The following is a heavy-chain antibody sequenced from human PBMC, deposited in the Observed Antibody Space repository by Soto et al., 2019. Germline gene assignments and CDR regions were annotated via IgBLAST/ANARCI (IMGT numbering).Heavy chain of an antibody. J-gene: IGHJ4*02. D-gene: IGHD3-3*01. V-gene: IGHV1-3*01. CDR3: ARPYDVLSGSLDC. Sequence: NFQGRVTITRDTSASTAYMELRSLRSDDTAVYYCARPYDVLSGSLDCWGQGTLVTVSS.